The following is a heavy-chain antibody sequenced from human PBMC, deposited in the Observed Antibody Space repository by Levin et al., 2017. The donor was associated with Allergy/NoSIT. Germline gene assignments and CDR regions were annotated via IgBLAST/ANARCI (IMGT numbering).Heavy chain of an antibody. J-gene: IGHJ6*02. CDR3: ARAPTTDSGWYWGVGFGYDYGMDG. D-gene: IGHD6-19*01. V-gene: IGHV3-7*01. CDR1: GFTFSSYW. Sequence: GGSLRLSCAASGFTFSSYWMSWVRQAPGKGLEWVANIKQDGSEKYYVDSVKGRFTISRDNAKNSLYLQMNSLRAEDTAVYYCARAPTTDSGWYWGVGFGYDYGMDGWGQGTTVTVSS. CDR2: IKQDGSEK.